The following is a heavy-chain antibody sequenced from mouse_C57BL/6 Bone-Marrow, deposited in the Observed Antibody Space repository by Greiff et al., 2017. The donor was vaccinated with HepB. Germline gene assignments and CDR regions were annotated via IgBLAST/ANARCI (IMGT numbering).Heavy chain of an antibody. CDR3: ARSGEFITTVVRYFDV. Sequence: EVQLKESGPELVKPGASVKISCKASGYSFTDYNMNWVKQSNGKSLEWIGVINPNYGTTSYNQKFKGKATLTVDQSSSTAYMQLNSLTSEDSAVYYCARSGEFITTVVRYFDVWGTGTTVTVSS. CDR2: INPNYGTT. CDR1: GYSFTDYN. J-gene: IGHJ1*03. D-gene: IGHD1-1*01. V-gene: IGHV1-39*01.